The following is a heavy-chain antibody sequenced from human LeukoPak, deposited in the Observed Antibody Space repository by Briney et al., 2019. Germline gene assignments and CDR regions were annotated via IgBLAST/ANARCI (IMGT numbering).Heavy chain of an antibody. J-gene: IGHJ4*02. CDR1: GGSFSGYY. CDR3: ARPRSGYSYGYRY. V-gene: IGHV4-34*01. Sequence: RSSETLSLTCAVYGGSFSGYYWSWIRQPPGKGLEWIGEINHSGSTNYNPSLKSRVTISVDTSKNQFSLKLSSVTAADTAVYYCARPRSGYSYGYRYWGQGTLVTVSP. D-gene: IGHD5-18*01. CDR2: INHSGST.